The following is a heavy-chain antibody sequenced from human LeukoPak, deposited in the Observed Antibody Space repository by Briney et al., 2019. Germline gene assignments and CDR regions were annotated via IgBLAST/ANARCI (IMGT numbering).Heavy chain of an antibody. CDR2: ISYDGSNK. CDR1: GFTFSSYA. J-gene: IGHJ6*03. Sequence: GGSLRLSCAASGFTFSSYAMHWVRQAPGKGLEWVAVISYDGSNKYYADSVKGRFTISRDNSKNTLYLQMNSLRAEDAAVYYCARDARYYYDSSGYSDYYYYYMDVWGKGTTVTVSS. V-gene: IGHV3-30*04. D-gene: IGHD3-22*01. CDR3: ARDARYYYDSSGYSDYYYYYMDV.